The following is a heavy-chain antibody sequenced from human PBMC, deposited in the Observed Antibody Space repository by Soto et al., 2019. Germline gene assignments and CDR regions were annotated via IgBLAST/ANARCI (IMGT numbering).Heavy chain of an antibody. V-gene: IGHV1-69*12. CDR3: ARADIVLVPAAASPPYYGMDV. Sequence: QVQLVQSGAEVKKPGSSVKVSCKASGGTFSSYAISWVRQAPGQGLEWMGGIIPIFGTANYAQKFQGRVTITADESTSTAYMELSSLRSEDTAVYYCARADIVLVPAAASPPYYGMDVWGQGTTVTVSS. CDR2: IIPIFGTA. D-gene: IGHD2-2*01. J-gene: IGHJ6*02. CDR1: GGTFSSYA.